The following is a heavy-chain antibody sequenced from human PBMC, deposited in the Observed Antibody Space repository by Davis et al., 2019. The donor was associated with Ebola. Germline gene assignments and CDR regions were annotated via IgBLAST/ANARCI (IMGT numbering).Heavy chain of an antibody. CDR2: IYYSGST. V-gene: IGHV4-59*12. CDR3: ARDYYDSSGYPWGDAFDI. Sequence: PSETLSLTCTVSGGSISSYYWSWIRQPPGKGLEWIGYIYYSGSTNYNPSLKSRVTMSVDTSKNQFSLKLSSVTAADTAVYYCARDYYDSSGYPWGDAFDIWGQGTMVTVSS. D-gene: IGHD3-22*01. J-gene: IGHJ3*02. CDR1: GGSISSYY.